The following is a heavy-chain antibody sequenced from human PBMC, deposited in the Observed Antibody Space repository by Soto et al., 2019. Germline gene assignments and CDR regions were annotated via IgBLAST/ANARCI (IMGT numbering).Heavy chain of an antibody. CDR2: ISWNTGRI. CDR1: GSFLVDYA. Sequence: EVQLVESGGGLEKPGGSLRLSGAASGSFLVDYAINWVRQVPGKGLDWVSGISWNTGRIGYADSIKGRFTISRDNAKKSLYMQMNSLRAEDTARYFCAKDRWYRSIQGMGVDDWGQGTLFSVSS. CDR3: AKDRWYRSIQGMGVDD. J-gene: IGHJ4*02. D-gene: IGHD6-13*01. V-gene: IGHV3-9*01.